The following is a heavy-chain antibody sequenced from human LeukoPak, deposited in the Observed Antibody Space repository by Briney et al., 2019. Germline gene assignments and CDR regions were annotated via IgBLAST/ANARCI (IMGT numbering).Heavy chain of an antibody. CDR2: IIPIFGTA. D-gene: IGHD2-8*01. CDR3: ARSGGTNAPFDP. Sequence: SVKVSCKAFGGTFSSYAISWVRQAPGQGLEWMGGIIPIFGTANYAQKFQGRVTITTDESTSTAYMELSSLRSEDTAVYYCARSGGTNAPFDPWGQGTLVTVSS. V-gene: IGHV1-69*05. CDR1: GGTFSSYA. J-gene: IGHJ5*02.